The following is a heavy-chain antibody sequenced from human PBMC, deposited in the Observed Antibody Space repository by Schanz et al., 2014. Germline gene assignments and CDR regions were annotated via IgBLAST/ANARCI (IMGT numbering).Heavy chain of an antibody. CDR2: FHPANGNT. J-gene: IGHJ5*02. CDR3: ARDLIAAAESWFDP. Sequence: QVQLVQSGPEVKKPGASVKVSCQASGYTLKYHAMHWVRQAPGQSLECLGWFHPANGNTHYSPRLNGRVSISSDTAASTVYLHFSSLKSDDTAVYYCARDLIAAAESWFDPWGQGTPITVSS. V-gene: IGHV1-3*01. D-gene: IGHD6-13*01. CDR1: GYTLKYHA.